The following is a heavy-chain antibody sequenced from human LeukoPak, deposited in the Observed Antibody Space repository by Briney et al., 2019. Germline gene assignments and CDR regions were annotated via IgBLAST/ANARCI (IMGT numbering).Heavy chain of an antibody. Sequence: GGSLRLSCAASGLTFSSYAMGWVRQAPEKGLEWVSAITGSGDTTYYSDSVKGRFTISRDNSRNTLYLQMNSPRAEDTAVYYCAKDLRGPAAGTWYFDLWGRGTLVTVSS. D-gene: IGHD6-13*01. CDR1: GLTFSSYA. CDR2: ITGSGDTT. J-gene: IGHJ2*01. V-gene: IGHV3-23*01. CDR3: AKDLRGPAAGTWYFDL.